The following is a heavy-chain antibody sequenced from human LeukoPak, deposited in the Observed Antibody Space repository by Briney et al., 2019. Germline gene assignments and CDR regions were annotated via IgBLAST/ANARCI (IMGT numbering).Heavy chain of an antibody. Sequence: PGGSLRLSCAASGFPFSRYWMSWVRQAPGKGLEWVANIKQDGSEKYYVDSVKGRFTISRDDAKNSLYLQMNSLRAEDTALYYCAKDIRGTFDYWGQGTLVTVSS. V-gene: IGHV3-7*03. D-gene: IGHD1-1*01. CDR1: GFPFSRYW. CDR2: IKQDGSEK. J-gene: IGHJ4*02. CDR3: AKDIRGTFDY.